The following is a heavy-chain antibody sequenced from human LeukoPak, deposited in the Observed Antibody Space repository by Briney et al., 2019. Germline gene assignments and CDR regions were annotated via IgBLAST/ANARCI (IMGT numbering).Heavy chain of an antibody. J-gene: IGHJ1*01. D-gene: IGHD1-14*01. V-gene: IGHV1-69*06. CDR2: IIPIFGTA. CDR3: AKDRSRTAEYFQH. Sequence: SVKVSCKASGGTFSSYAISWVRQAPGQGLEWMGGIIPIFGTANYAQKFQGRVTITADKSTSTAYMELSSLRSEDTAVYYCAKDRSRTAEYFQHWGQGTLVTVSS. CDR1: GGTFSSYA.